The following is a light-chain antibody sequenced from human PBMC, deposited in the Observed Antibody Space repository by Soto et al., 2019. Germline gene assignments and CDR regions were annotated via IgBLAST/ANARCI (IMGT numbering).Light chain of an antibody. Sequence: EKVMTQSPATVSVSPGERAPLACRASQSVSDKLAWYQQKPGQAPRLLIYHASARATGIPARFSGSGSGTEFTLTINSLQSEDFAVYYCQQRSNWLFTFGPGTKVDI. CDR1: QSVSDK. CDR2: HAS. J-gene: IGKJ3*01. CDR3: QQRSNWLFT. V-gene: IGKV3-15*01.